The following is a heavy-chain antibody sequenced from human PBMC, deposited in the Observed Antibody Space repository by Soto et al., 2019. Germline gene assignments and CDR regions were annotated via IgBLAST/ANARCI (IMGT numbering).Heavy chain of an antibody. CDR1: GYTFTDYW. CDR2: IYPGYSDT. Sequence: GGSLKISCNGPGYTFTDYWIAWVRQMPGKAPEWMVIIYPGYSDTRHSPSFKGQVTISADKSINTAYLQWSRLKASDTARYYCTRLISPVAARPSWGQGTLVTVSS. V-gene: IGHV5-51*01. CDR3: TRLISPVAARPS. D-gene: IGHD2-15*01. J-gene: IGHJ4*02.